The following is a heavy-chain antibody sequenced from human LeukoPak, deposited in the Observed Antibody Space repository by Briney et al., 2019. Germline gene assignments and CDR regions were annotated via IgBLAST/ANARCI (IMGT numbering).Heavy chain of an antibody. CDR1: GFTFSSHW. V-gene: IGHV3-7*01. CDR2: IQQGGGDK. CDR3: ARDRHTAMVYYYYYMDV. Sequence: GGSLRLSCAASGFTFSSHWMSWFRQAPGKGLEWVANIQQGGGDKHYVDSVKGRFTISRDNAKNSLGLQMNSLRAEDTAIYYCARDRHTAMVYYYYYMDVWGTGTTVTVSS. J-gene: IGHJ6*03. D-gene: IGHD5-18*01.